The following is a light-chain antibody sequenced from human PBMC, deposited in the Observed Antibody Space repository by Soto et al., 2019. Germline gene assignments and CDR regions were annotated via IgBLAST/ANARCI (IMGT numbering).Light chain of an antibody. CDR1: QSVSSN. V-gene: IGKV3-15*01. CDR2: GAS. CDR3: QQYYNWPPYT. Sequence: EIVMTQSPATLSVSPGERATLSCRASQSVSSNLAWYQQKPVQAPRLLIYGASTRPTGIPARCSGSGSGTEFTLTISSLQSEDFAVYYCQQYYNWPPYTFGQGTKLEIK. J-gene: IGKJ2*01.